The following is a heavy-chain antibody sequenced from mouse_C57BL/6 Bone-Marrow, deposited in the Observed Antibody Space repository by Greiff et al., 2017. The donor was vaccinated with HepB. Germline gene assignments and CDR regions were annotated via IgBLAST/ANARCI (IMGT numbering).Heavy chain of an antibody. CDR1: GYTFTSYW. V-gene: IGHV1-59*01. CDR2: IDPSDSYT. J-gene: IGHJ3*01. Sequence: QVQLQQPGAELVRPGPSVKLSCKASGYTFTSYWMHWVKQRPGQGLEWIGVIDPSDSYTNYNQKFKGKATLTVDTSSSTAYMQLSSLTSEDSAVYYCANYDYLFAYWGQGTLVTVSA. CDR3: ANYDYLFAY. D-gene: IGHD2-4*01.